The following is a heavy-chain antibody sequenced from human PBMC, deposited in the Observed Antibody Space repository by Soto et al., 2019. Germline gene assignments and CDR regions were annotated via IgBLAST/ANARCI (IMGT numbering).Heavy chain of an antibody. CDR1: GFTFDDYA. V-gene: IGHV3-9*01. J-gene: IGHJ5*02. D-gene: IGHD3-10*01. Sequence: LRLSCAASGFTFDDYAMHWVRQAPGKGLEWVSGISWNSGSIGYADSVKGRFTISRDNAKNSLYLQMNSLRAEDTALYYCAKDLHMVRGEVDPWGQGTLVTVSS. CDR3: AKDLHMVRGEVDP. CDR2: ISWNSGSI.